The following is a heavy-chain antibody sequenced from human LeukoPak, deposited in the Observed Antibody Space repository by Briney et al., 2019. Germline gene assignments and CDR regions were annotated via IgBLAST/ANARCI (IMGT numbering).Heavy chain of an antibody. Sequence: GASVKVSCKASGYTFISYGISWGRQAPGQGLGWMGWISSSSGKTNSAQKFQGRVTMTTDTSTSTAYLELRSLRFDDTALYYYARDQASSSGWFDPWGQGSLVTVSS. CDR3: ARDQASSSGWFDP. V-gene: IGHV1-18*01. J-gene: IGHJ5*02. D-gene: IGHD6-6*01. CDR2: ISSSSGKT. CDR1: GYTFISYG.